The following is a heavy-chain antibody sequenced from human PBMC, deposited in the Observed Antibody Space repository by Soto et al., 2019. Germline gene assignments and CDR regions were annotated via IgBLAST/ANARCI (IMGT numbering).Heavy chain of an antibody. CDR1: GGSISSSSYY. CDR2: IYYSGST. V-gene: IGHV4-39*01. CDR3: ARQGEIGVAAAGTLYNWFDP. Sequence: SETLSLTCTVSGGSISSSSYYWGWIRQPPGKGLEWIGSIYYSGSTYYNPSLKSRVTISVDTSKNQFSLKLSSVTAADTAVYYCARQGEIGVAAAGTLYNWFDPWGQGTLVTVSS. J-gene: IGHJ5*02. D-gene: IGHD6-13*01.